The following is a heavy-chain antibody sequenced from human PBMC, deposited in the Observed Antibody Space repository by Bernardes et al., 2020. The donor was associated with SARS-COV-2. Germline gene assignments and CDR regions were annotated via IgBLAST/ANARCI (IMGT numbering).Heavy chain of an antibody. CDR3: ATGRYDFDY. CDR2: INHSGST. V-gene: IGHV4-34*01. J-gene: IGHJ4*02. Sequence: ETLSLTCAVYGGSFSGYYWSWIRQPPGKGLEWIGEINHSGSTNYNPSLKSRVTISVDTSKNQFSLKLSSVTAADTAVYYCATGRYDFDYWGQGTLVTVSS. CDR1: GGSFSGYY. D-gene: IGHD1-1*01.